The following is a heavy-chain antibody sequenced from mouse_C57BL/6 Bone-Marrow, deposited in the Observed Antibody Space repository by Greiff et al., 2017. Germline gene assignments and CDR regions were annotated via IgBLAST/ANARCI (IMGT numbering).Heavy chain of an antibody. Sequence: VKLQQPGAELVMPGASVKLSCKASGYTFTSYWMHWVKQRPGQGLEWIGEIDPSDSYTNYNQKFKGKSTLTVDKSSSTAYMQLSSLTSEDSAVYYCAREVYYGSSYYFDYWGQGTTLTVSS. CDR3: AREVYYGSSYYFDY. CDR1: GYTFTSYW. CDR2: IDPSDSYT. V-gene: IGHV1-69*01. J-gene: IGHJ2*01. D-gene: IGHD1-1*01.